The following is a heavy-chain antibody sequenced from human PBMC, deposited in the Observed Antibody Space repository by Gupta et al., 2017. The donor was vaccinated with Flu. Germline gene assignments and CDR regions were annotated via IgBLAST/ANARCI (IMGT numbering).Heavy chain of an antibody. CDR2: INPNSGGT. CDR1: GYTFTGYY. CDR3: ARDRSIAAAGIFFDY. J-gene: IGHJ4*02. V-gene: IGHV1-2*02. Sequence: QVQLVQSGAEVKKPGASVKVSCKASGYTFTGYYMHWVRQAPGQGLEWMGWINPNSGGTNYAQKFQGRVTMTRDTSISTAYMELSRLRSDDTAVYYCARDRSIAAAGIFFDYWGQGTLVTVSS. D-gene: IGHD6-13*01.